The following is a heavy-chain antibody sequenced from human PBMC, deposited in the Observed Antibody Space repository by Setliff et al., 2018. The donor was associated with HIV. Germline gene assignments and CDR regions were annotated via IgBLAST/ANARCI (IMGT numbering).Heavy chain of an antibody. J-gene: IGHJ4*02. V-gene: IGHV4-39*07. CDR1: GGSISSSNYY. CDR3: ARANFWSGYYGY. CDR2: IYYSGST. Sequence: PSETRSLTSTVSGGSISSSNYYWGWIRQPPGKGLEWIGSIYYSGSTYYNPSLKSRVTITVDTSKNQFSLKLSSVTAADTAVYYCARANFWSGYYGYWGQGTLVTVSS. D-gene: IGHD3-3*01.